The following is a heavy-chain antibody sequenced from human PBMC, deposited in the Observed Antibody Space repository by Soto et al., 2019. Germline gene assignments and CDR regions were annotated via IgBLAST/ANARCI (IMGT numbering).Heavy chain of an antibody. V-gene: IGHV3-30-3*01. J-gene: IGHJ4*02. D-gene: IGHD6-19*01. CDR2: ILYDGSNE. CDR1: GSTFSNYA. Sequence: PGGSLRLSCAASGSTFSNYAMHWVRQAPGKGLEWVAVILYDGSNEYYADSVKGRFTISRDNSKNTLYLQMNSLRAEDTAVYYCARDGGQWRIDYWGQGTLVTVSS. CDR3: ARDGGQWRIDY.